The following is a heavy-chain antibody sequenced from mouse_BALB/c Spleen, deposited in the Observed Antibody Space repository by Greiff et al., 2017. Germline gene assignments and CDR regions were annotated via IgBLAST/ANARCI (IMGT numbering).Heavy chain of an antibody. Sequence: EVQGVESGGGLVQPGGSLRLSCATSGFTFSDFYMEWVRQPPGKRLEWIAASRNKANDYTTEYSASVKGRFIVSRDTSQSILYLQMNALRAEDTAIYYCARAYYRYDYYAMDYWGQGTSVTVSS. CDR3: ARAYYRYDYYAMDY. J-gene: IGHJ4*01. V-gene: IGHV7-1*02. CDR1: GFTFSDFY. D-gene: IGHD2-14*01. CDR2: SRNKANDYTT.